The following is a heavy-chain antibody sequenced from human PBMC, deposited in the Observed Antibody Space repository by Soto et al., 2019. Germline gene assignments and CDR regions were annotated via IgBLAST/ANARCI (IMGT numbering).Heavy chain of an antibody. J-gene: IGHJ4*02. V-gene: IGHV2-5*02. CDR3: ARDSSGYYGFDY. CDR1: GFSLTTSGVG. Sequence: QITLKESGPPLVKPTQTLTLTCTFSGFSLTTSGVGVAWIRQPPGKALEWLALTYWDDDERYSPSLKNRLTVTKDTSKNQVVLTMTNMDPVDTGTYYCARDSSGYYGFDYWGQGTLVTVSS. D-gene: IGHD3-22*01. CDR2: TYWDDDE.